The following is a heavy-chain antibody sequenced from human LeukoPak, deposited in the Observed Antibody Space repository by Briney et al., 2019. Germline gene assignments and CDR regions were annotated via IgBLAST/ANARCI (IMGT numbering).Heavy chain of an antibody. J-gene: IGHJ6*03. D-gene: IGHD3-9*01. CDR1: GFTFSSYW. V-gene: IGHV3-7*01. Sequence: GGSLRLSCAASGFTFSSYWMSWVRQAPGKGLEWVANIKQDGSEKYYVDSVKGRFTISRDNAKNSLYLQMNSLRAEDTAVYYCARDPSGLYDILTGYSYYYYMDVWGKGTTVTVSS. CDR3: ARDPSGLYDILTGYSYYYYMDV. CDR2: IKQDGSEK.